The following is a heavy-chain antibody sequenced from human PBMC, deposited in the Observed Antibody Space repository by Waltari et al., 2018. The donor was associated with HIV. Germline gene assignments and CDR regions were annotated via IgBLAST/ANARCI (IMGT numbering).Heavy chain of an antibody. V-gene: IGHV4-31*03. J-gene: IGHJ6*02. CDR3: ARGDIVATIRKDYYYYGMDV. Sequence: QVQLQESGPGLVKPSQTLSLTCTVSGGSISSGGYYWSWIRQHPGKGPEWIGYIYYSGSTYYNPSLKSRVTISVDTSKNQFSLKLSSVTAADTAVYYCARGDIVATIRKDYYYYGMDVWGQGTTVTVSS. CDR1: GGSISSGGYY. D-gene: IGHD5-12*01. CDR2: IYYSGST.